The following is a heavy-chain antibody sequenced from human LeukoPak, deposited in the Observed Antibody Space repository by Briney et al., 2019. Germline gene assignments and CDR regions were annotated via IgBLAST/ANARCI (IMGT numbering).Heavy chain of an antibody. J-gene: IGHJ4*02. CDR3: ARAPNWKHFDY. CDR2: IYYTGST. Sequence: SETLSLTCTVSGGSISTYYWSWIRQPPGKGLEWIGYIYYTGSTSYNPSPKSRVTISVDKSKNQFSLKLSSVTAADTAVYYCARAPNWKHFDYWGQGTLITVSS. V-gene: IGHV4-59*12. CDR1: GGSISTYY. D-gene: IGHD1-1*01.